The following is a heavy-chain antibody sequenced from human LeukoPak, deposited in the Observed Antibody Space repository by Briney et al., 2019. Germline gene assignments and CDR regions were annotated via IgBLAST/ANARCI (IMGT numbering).Heavy chain of an antibody. Sequence: GGSLRLSCAASGFTFSSYPMSWVRQASGKGLEWVSVISGSDGTTKYADSVKGRFTISRDNSKNTLSLQMNSLRAEDTAVYYCAKGFYNSGTSLSALDDWGQGTLVTVPS. J-gene: IGHJ4*02. CDR2: ISGSDGTT. V-gene: IGHV3-23*01. D-gene: IGHD3-10*01. CDR1: GFTFSSYP. CDR3: AKGFYNSGTSLSALDD.